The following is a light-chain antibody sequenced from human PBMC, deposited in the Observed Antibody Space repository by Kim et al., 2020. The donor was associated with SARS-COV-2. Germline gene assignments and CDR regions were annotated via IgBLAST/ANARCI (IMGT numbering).Light chain of an antibody. V-gene: IGKV3-15*01. Sequence: SPGERATLSCRASESVGTKLAWYQRKPGQAPRLLSYATATRATGIPARFTGSGSGTEFTLTINSLLSEDFAVYYCQQYSSWPPLTFGGGTKVDIK. CDR3: QQYSSWPPLT. J-gene: IGKJ4*01. CDR1: ESVGTK. CDR2: ATA.